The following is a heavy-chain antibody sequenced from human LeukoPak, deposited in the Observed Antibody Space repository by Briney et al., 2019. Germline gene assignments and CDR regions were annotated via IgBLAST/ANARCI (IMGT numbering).Heavy chain of an antibody. CDR3: ARSWYYYDSSGYYPPNWFGP. J-gene: IGHJ5*02. CDR1: GGSISSYY. V-gene: IGHV4-59*01. D-gene: IGHD3-22*01. CDR2: IYYSGST. Sequence: SETLSLTCTVSGGSISSYYWSWIRQPPGKGLEWIGYIYYSGSTNYNPSLKSRVTISVDTSKNQFSLKLSSVTAADTAVYYCARSWYYYDSSGYYPPNWFGPWGQGTLVTVSS.